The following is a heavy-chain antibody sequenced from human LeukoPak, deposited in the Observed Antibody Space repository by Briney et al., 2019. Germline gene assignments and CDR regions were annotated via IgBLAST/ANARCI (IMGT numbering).Heavy chain of an antibody. V-gene: IGHV3-48*03. CDR3: ARGLTT. CDR2: ITYSGSNI. D-gene: IGHD4-11*01. Sequence: PGGSLRLSCAASGXTFSSYDMNWVRQAPGKGLEWVSYITYSGSNIYYADSVKGRFIISRDNAKNSLYLQMNSLRAEDTAVYYCARGLTTGGQGTLVTVSS. J-gene: IGHJ4*02. CDR1: GXTFSSYD.